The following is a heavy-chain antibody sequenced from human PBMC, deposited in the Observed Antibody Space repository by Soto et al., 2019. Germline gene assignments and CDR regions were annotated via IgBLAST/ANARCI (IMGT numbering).Heavy chain of an antibody. CDR3: ARDGGRHSGGIDY. CDR1: GGTFSSYS. Sequence: QVQLVQSGAEVKKPGSSVKVSCKASGGTFSSYSINWVRQAPGQVLEWMGEIVPIFGTANYAQKFRGSVTITADESTSTAYMELSSLSSEDTAVYYGARDGGRHSGGIDYWGQGTLVTVSS. J-gene: IGHJ4*02. CDR2: IVPIFGTA. D-gene: IGHD1-26*01. V-gene: IGHV1-69*01.